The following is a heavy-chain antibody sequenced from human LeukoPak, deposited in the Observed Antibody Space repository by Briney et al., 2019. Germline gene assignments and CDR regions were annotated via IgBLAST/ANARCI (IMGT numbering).Heavy chain of an antibody. CDR3: AELGITMIGGV. V-gene: IGHV3-48*03. CDR1: GFTFSSYE. D-gene: IGHD3-10*02. J-gene: IGHJ6*04. CDR2: ISSSGSNI. Sequence: GGSLRLSCAASGFTFSSYEMNWVRQAPGKGVEWVSYISSSGSNIYYAVSVKGRFTVSRDNAKNSLYLPMNSLRAEATAVYYCAELGITMIGGVWGKGTTVTISS.